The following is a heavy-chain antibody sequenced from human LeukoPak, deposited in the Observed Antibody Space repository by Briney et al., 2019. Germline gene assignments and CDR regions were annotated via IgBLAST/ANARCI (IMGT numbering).Heavy chain of an antibody. CDR3: AKRGRVVGRDYYFDF. CDR1: GYSFTAYW. D-gene: IGHD3-10*01. V-gene: IGHV5-51*01. Sequence: PGESLKISCTVSGYSFTAYWIGWVRQMPGKGLEWMGIIYPSDSDTRYSPSFQGQVTISADKSISTAYLQWSSLKASDTAIYYCAKRGRVVGRDYYFDFWGQGTLVTVSS. J-gene: IGHJ4*02. CDR2: IYPSDSDT.